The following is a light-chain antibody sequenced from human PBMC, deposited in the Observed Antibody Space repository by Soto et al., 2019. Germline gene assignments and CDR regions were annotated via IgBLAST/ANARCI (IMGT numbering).Light chain of an antibody. V-gene: IGLV1-44*01. CDR1: SANIGSNA. CDR2: RSD. J-gene: IGLJ2*01. CDR3: AAWDDSLDGPV. Sequence: QSVLTQVPSASGTPGQRVTISCSGSSANIGSNAVNWYHQLPGTAPKLLIYRSDQRPSGVPDRFSGSRSGTSASLAISGLQSEDEGDYYCAAWDDSLDGPVFGGGTKLTVL.